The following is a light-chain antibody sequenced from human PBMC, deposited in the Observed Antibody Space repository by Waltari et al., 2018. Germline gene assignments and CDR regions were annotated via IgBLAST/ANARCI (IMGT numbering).Light chain of an antibody. Sequence: DIQMTQSPSTLSASVGDRVTITCRASRSISSWLAWYQQKPGKAPKLLLYKASTLESGVPSRFSGSASGTEFSLTISSLQPDDFATYYCQQYNSYSSWTFGQGTKVEIK. J-gene: IGKJ1*01. CDR2: KAS. CDR1: RSISSW. V-gene: IGKV1-5*03. CDR3: QQYNSYSSWT.